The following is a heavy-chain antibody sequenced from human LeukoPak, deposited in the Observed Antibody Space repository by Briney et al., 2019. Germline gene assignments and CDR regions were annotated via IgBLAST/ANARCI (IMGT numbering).Heavy chain of an antibody. D-gene: IGHD6-6*01. CDR2: IHTSGSV. J-gene: IGHJ4*02. CDR1: GGSISTYY. Sequence: PSETLSLTCTVSGGSISTYYWSWVRQPAGKGLEWIGRIHTSGSVDYNPSLKSRVTMSVDMSKEQFSLTLSSVTAADTAMYYCAREGSMTARPFVSIDYWGQGTLVTVSS. CDR3: AREGSMTARPFVSIDY. V-gene: IGHV4-4*07.